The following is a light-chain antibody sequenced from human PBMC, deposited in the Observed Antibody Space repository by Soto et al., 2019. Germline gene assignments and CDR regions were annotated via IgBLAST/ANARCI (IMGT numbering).Light chain of an antibody. V-gene: IGLV2-14*01. CDR2: DVS. CDR3: SSYTSSSTLEV. Sequence: QSALTQPASVSGSPGQSITISCTGTSSDVGAYNYVSWYQQHPGKAPKLMIYDVSNRPSGLSNRFSGSKSGNTAYLTISGLQAEDEADYYCSSYTSSSTLEVFGGGTKLTV. CDR1: SSDVGAYNY. J-gene: IGLJ2*01.